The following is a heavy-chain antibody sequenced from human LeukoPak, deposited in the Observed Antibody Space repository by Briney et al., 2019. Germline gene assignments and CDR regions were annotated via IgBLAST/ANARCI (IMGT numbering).Heavy chain of an antibody. CDR2: ISGSGGST. CDR1: GFTFSSYA. J-gene: IGHJ3*02. V-gene: IGHV3-23*01. Sequence: PGGSLRLSCAASGFTFSSYAISWVRQAPGKGLEWVSAISGSGGSTYYADSVKGRFTISRDNSKNTLYLQMNSLRAEDTAVYYCAKDSTYYDFWSGYYGTDAFDIWGQGTMVTVSS. D-gene: IGHD3-3*01. CDR3: AKDSTYYDFWSGYYGTDAFDI.